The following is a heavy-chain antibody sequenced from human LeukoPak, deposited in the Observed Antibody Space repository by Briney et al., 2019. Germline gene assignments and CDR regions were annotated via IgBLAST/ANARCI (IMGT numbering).Heavy chain of an antibody. D-gene: IGHD3-22*01. J-gene: IGHJ4*02. CDR1: GYTFTSYG. CDR2: ISPYNGNT. V-gene: IGHV1-18*01. CDR3: ARGYWLPRSYYFDY. Sequence: ASVKVSCKASGYTFTSYGISWVRQAPGQGLEWMGWISPYNGNTNYAQKVQGRVTMTTDTATSTAYMELRSLRSDDTAVYYCARGYWLPRSYYFDYWGQGTLVTVSS.